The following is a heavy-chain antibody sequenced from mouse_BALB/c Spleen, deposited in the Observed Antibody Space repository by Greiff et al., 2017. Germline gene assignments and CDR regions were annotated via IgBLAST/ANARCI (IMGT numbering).Heavy chain of an antibody. D-gene: IGHD1-1*01. CDR3: ARGGRITTVGEDAMDY. CDR1: GYTFTSYY. J-gene: IGHJ4*01. V-gene: IGHV1S56*01. CDR2: IYPGNVNT. Sequence: QVQLQQSGPELVKPGASVRISCKASGYTFTSYYIHWVKQRPGQGLEWIGWIYPGNVNTKYNEKFKGKATLTADKSSSTAYMQLSSLTSEDSAVYFCARGGRITTVGEDAMDYWGQGTSVTVSA.